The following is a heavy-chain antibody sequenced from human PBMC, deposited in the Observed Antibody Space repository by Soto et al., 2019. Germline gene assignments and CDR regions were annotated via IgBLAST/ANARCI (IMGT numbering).Heavy chain of an antibody. V-gene: IGHV4-31*03. CDR3: ARGGLYYDYVWGSYRYGYFDL. J-gene: IGHJ4*02. D-gene: IGHD3-16*02. Sequence: SETLSLTCSVSRAFINSGGFYYSWIRQPPGKGLEWLGYIFHSGSTLYNPSLRGRLTLSVDTSKNQFSLKLSSVTAADTAVYYCARGGLYYDYVWGSYRYGYFDLWGQGTLVTVSS. CDR1: RAFINSGGFY. CDR2: IFHSGST.